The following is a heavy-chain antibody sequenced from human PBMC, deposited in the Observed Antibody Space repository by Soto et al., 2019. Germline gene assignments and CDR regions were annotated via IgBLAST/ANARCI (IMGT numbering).Heavy chain of an antibody. CDR3: ARDGGRRYCSGGSCYPRFSGMDV. Sequence: QVQLVQSGAEVKKPGASVKVSCKASGYTFTSYGISWVRQAPAQGREWMGWISAYNGNTNYAQKLQGRVTMTTDTFTSTGYMELRSLRSDGTAVYYCARDGGRRYCSGGSCYPRFSGMDVWGQGTTVTVSS. D-gene: IGHD2-15*01. CDR1: GYTFTSYG. V-gene: IGHV1-18*04. J-gene: IGHJ6*01. CDR2: ISAYNGNT.